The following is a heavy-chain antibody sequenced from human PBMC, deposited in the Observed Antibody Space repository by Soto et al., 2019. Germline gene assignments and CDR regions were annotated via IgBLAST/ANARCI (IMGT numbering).Heavy chain of an antibody. CDR2: SFYSGNT. CDR1: GDSISSSNYY. V-gene: IGHV4-39*01. CDR3: ARHVCGGDSCYGYYYYYYMDV. D-gene: IGHD2-15*01. J-gene: IGHJ6*03. Sequence: SETLSLTCTVSGDSISSSNYYWGWIRQPPGKGLEWIGSSFYSGNTYYNPSLKSRVTISVDTSKNQFSLRLRSVTAADTAVYYCARHVCGGDSCYGYYYYYYMDVWGKGTTVTVSS.